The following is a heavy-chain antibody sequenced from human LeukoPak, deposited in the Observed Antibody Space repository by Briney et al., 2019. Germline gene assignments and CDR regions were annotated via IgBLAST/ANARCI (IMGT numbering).Heavy chain of an antibody. V-gene: IGHV1-46*01. CDR1: GGTFSSYA. J-gene: IGHJ4*02. CDR2: INPSGGST. Sequence: ASVKVSCKASGGTFSSYAISWVRQAPGQGLEWMGIINPSGGSTNYAQKFQGRVTMTRDTSTSTVDMELSSLRSEDTAVYYCARELAGGYFDYWGPGTLVTVSS. D-gene: IGHD3-10*01. CDR3: ARELAGGYFDY.